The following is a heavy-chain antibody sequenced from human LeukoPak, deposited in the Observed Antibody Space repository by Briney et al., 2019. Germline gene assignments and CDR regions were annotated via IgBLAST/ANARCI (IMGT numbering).Heavy chain of an antibody. D-gene: IGHD3-22*01. Sequence: PGGSLRLSCAASGFTFSSYAMSWVRQAPGKGLEWVSAISGSGGSTYYADSVKGRFTISRDNSKNTLYQQMNSLRAEDTAVYYCAKDVRYYYDSSGYHPDAFDIWGQGTMVTVSS. CDR2: ISGSGGST. V-gene: IGHV3-23*01. CDR1: GFTFSSYA. J-gene: IGHJ3*02. CDR3: AKDVRYYYDSSGYHPDAFDI.